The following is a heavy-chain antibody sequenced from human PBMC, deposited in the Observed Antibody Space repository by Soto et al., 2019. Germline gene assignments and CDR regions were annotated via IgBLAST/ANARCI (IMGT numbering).Heavy chain of an antibody. Sequence: SFTLIGATSGDGVSSNSAAWNSIKQSPSRGLEWLGRTYYRSKWYNDYAVSVKSRITINPDTSKNQFSLQLNSVTPEDTAVYYCAREGGIRYYFYGMAFWGQGSTVTVSS. D-gene: IGHD1-26*01. CDR2: TYYRSKWYN. CDR1: GDGVSSNSAA. CDR3: AREGGIRYYFYGMAF. J-gene: IGHJ6*01. V-gene: IGHV6-1*01.